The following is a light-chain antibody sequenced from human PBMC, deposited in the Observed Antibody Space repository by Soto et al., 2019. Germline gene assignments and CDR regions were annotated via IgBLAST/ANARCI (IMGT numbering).Light chain of an antibody. J-gene: IGLJ2*01. V-gene: IGLV1-40*01. CDR2: NNA. CDR3: QSYDNRHVV. Sequence: QSVLTQPPSVSGAPGQRVTISCTGSNSNIGAGYDVHWYQQLPGTAPKPLLYNNANRPSGVPDRFSGSKSGASASLAITGLQAEDEADYYCQSYDNRHVVFGGGTQPTVL. CDR1: NSNIGAGYD.